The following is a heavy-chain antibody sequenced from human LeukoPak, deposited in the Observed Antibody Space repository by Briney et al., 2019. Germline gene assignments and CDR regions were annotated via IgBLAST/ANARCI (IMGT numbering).Heavy chain of an antibody. CDR2: IRYDGSNK. Sequence: GGSLRLSCAASGFTFSSYGMHWVRQAPGKGLEWVAFIRYDGSNKYYADSVKGRFTISRDNSKNTLYLQMNSLRAEDTAVYYCAKDSRTTTYYYGSASYTSFDYWGQGTLVTVSS. V-gene: IGHV3-30*02. J-gene: IGHJ4*02. CDR1: GFTFSSYG. CDR3: AKDSRTTTYYYGSASYTSFDY. D-gene: IGHD3-10*01.